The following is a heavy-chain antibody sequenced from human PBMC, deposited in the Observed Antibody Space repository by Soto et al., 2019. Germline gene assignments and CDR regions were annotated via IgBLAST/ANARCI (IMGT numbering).Heavy chain of an antibody. CDR2: RYYSGST. CDR1: GGSVSSGSYY. CDR3: ARHPSDFWFDP. D-gene: IGHD2-21*02. V-gene: IGHV4-61*01. J-gene: IGHJ5*02. Sequence: SETLSLTCTVSGGSVSSGSYYWSWIRQPPGKGLEWIGYRYYSGSTNYNHSLKSRVTISVDTSKNQFSLKLNSVTAADTAVYYCARHPSDFWFDPWGQGTLVTVSS.